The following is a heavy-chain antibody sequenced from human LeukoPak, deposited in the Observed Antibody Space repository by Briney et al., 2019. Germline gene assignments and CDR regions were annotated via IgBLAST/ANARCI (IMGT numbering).Heavy chain of an antibody. V-gene: IGHV1-18*01. CDR3: ARVARARYCSGGSCSRYNRFDP. CDR1: GYTFTSYG. CDR2: ISAYNGNT. J-gene: IGHJ5*02. Sequence: ASVKVSCKASGYTFTSYGISWVRQAPGQGLEWMGWISAYNGNTNYAQKLQGRVTMTTDTSTSTAYMELRSLRSDDTAVYYCARVARARYCSGGSCSRYNRFDPWGQGTLVTVSS. D-gene: IGHD2-15*01.